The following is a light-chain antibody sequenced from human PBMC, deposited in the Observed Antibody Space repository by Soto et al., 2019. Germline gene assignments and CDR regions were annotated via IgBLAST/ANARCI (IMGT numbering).Light chain of an antibody. Sequence: QLVLTQSPSASASLGASVKLTCTLRSRHSDYAIVWHQQQPEKGPRYLMKVNSDGSHNKGDGIPHRFSGSSSGAERYLTISSLQSEDEADYFCQAWDTGIGVVFGGGTKVTVL. CDR1: SRHSDYA. J-gene: IGLJ2*01. V-gene: IGLV4-69*01. CDR3: QAWDTGIGVV. CDR2: VNSDGSH.